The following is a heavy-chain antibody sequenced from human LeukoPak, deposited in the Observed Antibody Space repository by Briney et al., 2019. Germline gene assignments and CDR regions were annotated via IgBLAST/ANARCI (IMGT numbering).Heavy chain of an antibody. Sequence: GGSLRLSCAASGFTFSSSAMSWVRQAPGKGLEWVSTISGSGSGSSTYYADSVKGRFTISRDNSKNTLYLQMNSLRAEDTAVYYCAKSGYNRFDYWGQGTLVAVSS. CDR1: GFTFSSSA. CDR3: AKSGYNRFDY. V-gene: IGHV3-23*01. J-gene: IGHJ4*02. CDR2: ISGSGSGSST. D-gene: IGHD5-24*01.